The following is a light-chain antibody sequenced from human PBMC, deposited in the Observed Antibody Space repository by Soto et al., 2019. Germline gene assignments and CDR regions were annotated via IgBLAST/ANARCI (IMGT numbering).Light chain of an antibody. CDR1: SSDVGGYNY. CDR2: GVT. J-gene: IGLJ1*01. V-gene: IGLV2-14*01. Sequence: QSALTQPASVSGSPGQSITISCTGTSSDVGGYNYVSWYQQHPGIAPKLLIYGVTNRPSGVSTRFSGSKSGNTASLTISGLQAEDEADYHCSSYTSANTLLYLFGTGTKLTVL. CDR3: SSYTSANTLLYL.